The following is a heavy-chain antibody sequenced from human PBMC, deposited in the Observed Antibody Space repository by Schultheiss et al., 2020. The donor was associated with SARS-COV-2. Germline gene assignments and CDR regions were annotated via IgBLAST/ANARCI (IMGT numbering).Heavy chain of an antibody. J-gene: IGHJ3*02. CDR3: AKYSWKNHDAFDI. Sequence: GGSLRLSCAASGFTFDDYAMHWVRQAPGKGLEWVSGISWNSGSIGYADSVKGRFTISRDNAKNSLYLQMNSLRAEDTAVYYCAKYSWKNHDAFDIWGQGTMVTVSS. CDR1: GFTFDDYA. V-gene: IGHV3-9*01. CDR2: ISWNSGSI. D-gene: IGHD1-1*01.